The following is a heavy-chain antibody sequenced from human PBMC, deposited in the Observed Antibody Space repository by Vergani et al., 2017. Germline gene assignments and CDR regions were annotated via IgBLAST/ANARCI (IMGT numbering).Heavy chain of an antibody. Sequence: EVQLVESGGGLVKPGGSLRLSCAASGFTFSNAWMRWVRQAPGKGLEWVGRIKSKTDGGTTDYAAPVKGRFTISRDDSKNTLYLQMNSLKTEDTAVYYCTTDWVAVAGTDAFDIWGQGTMVTVSS. CDR2: IKSKTDGGTT. V-gene: IGHV3-15*01. CDR1: GFTFSNAW. D-gene: IGHD6-19*01. CDR3: TTDWVAVAGTDAFDI. J-gene: IGHJ3*02.